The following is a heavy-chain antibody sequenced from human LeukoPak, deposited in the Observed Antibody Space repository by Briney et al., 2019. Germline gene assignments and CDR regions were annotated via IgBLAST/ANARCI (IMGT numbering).Heavy chain of an antibody. J-gene: IGHJ4*02. CDR1: GGSFSGYY. CDR2: INHSGST. D-gene: IGHD5-18*01. V-gene: IGHV4-34*01. CDR3: ARSDTAMGDFDY. Sequence: SETLSLSCAVYGGSFSGYYWSWIHQPPGKGLEWIGEINHSGSTNYNPSLKSRVTISVDTSKNQFSLKLSSVTAADTAVYYCARSDTAMGDFDYWGQGTLVTVSS.